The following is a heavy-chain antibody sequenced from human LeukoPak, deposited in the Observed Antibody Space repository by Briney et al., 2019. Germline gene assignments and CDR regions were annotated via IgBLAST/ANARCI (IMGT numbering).Heavy chain of an antibody. CDR3: ARAVVAAIDYFDY. Sequence: GGSLRLSCVASGFTVSSNYMSWVRQAPGKGLEWVSIIYSDGSKYYADSVKGRFAISRDNSKNTLYLQMNSLRVEDTAVYYCARAVVAAIDYFDYWGQGTLVTVSS. V-gene: IGHV3-66*01. CDR2: IYSDGSK. CDR1: GFTVSSNY. D-gene: IGHD2-15*01. J-gene: IGHJ4*02.